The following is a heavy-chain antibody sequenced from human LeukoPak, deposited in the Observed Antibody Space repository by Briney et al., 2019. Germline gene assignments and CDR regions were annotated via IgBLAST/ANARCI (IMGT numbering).Heavy chain of an antibody. V-gene: IGHV1-46*03. Sequence: ASVKVSCKASGYTFTSYYMHWVRQAPGQGLEWMGIINPSGGSTSYAQKFQGRVTMTRDTSTSTVYMELSSLRSEDTAVYYCARDPPAGYQLPVGAFDIWGQGTMVTVSS. CDR1: GYTFTSYY. J-gene: IGHJ3*02. CDR3: ARDPPAGYQLPVGAFDI. CDR2: INPSGGST. D-gene: IGHD2-2*01.